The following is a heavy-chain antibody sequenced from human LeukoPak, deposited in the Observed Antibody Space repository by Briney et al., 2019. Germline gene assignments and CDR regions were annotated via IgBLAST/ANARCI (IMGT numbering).Heavy chain of an antibody. J-gene: IGHJ4*02. CDR1: GYTFTSYY. CDR3: ARVGDYDSSGTDFDY. Sequence: ASVKVSCKASGYTFTSYYIHWVRQAPGQGLEWMGWINPNSGGTNYAQKFQGRVTMTRDTSISTAYMELSRLRSDDTAVYYCARVGDYDSSGTDFDYWGQGTLVTVSS. D-gene: IGHD3-22*01. V-gene: IGHV1-2*02. CDR2: INPNSGGT.